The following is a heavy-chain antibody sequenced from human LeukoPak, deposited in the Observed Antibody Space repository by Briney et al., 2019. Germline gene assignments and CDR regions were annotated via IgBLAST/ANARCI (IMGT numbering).Heavy chain of an antibody. CDR1: GFTFDDYG. J-gene: IGHJ4*02. V-gene: IGHV3-20*01. Sequence: GGSLRLSCAASGFTFDDYGMSWVRQAPGEGLEWVSGINWNGGSTGYADSVKGRFTISRGNAKNSLYLQMNSLRAEDTALYHCARGLGREFDYWGQGTLVTVSS. CDR2: INWNGGST. CDR3: ARGLGREFDY.